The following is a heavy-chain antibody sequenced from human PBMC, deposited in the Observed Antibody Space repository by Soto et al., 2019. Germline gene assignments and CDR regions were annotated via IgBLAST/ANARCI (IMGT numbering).Heavy chain of an antibody. CDR3: VKDGGYCSSSSCYAPRNHYFDS. Sequence: QPGGSLRLSCAASGFTFSYYWMSWVRQAPGKGPEWVANIKFDGSVKQYVDSVRGRFTISRDNSKNSLFLQMNSLAAADTAVYYCVKDGGYCSSSSCYAPRNHYFDSWGQGTLVTVS. D-gene: IGHD2-2*01. CDR2: IKFDGSVK. J-gene: IGHJ4*02. CDR1: GFTFSYYW. V-gene: IGHV3-7*03.